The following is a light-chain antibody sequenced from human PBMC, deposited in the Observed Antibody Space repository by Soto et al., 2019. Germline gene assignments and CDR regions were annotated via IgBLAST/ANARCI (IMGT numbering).Light chain of an antibody. CDR1: PSISDW. CDR2: DAS. J-gene: IGKJ2*01. Sequence: DIQMTQSPSTLSASVGDRVTITCRASPSISDWLAWYQQKPGKAPNLLIYDASTLQSGVPSRFSGSGSGTEFTLTISSLQPDDFATYYCQEYKSATFGQGTKLEIE. CDR3: QEYKSAT. V-gene: IGKV1-5*01.